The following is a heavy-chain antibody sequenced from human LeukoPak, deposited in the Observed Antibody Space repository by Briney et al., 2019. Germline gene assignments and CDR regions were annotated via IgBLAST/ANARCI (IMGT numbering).Heavy chain of an antibody. D-gene: IGHD6-13*01. CDR1: GFTFSSYA. CDR2: ISGSGGST. V-gene: IGHV3-23*01. Sequence: GGSLRLSCAASGFTFSSYAMSWVRQAPGKGLEWVSAISGSGGSTYYADSVKGRFTISRDNSKNTLYLQMNSLRAEDTAVYYCARDPPIAAAATGGDYYYGMDVWGQGTTVTVSS. CDR3: ARDPPIAAAATGGDYYYGMDV. J-gene: IGHJ6*02.